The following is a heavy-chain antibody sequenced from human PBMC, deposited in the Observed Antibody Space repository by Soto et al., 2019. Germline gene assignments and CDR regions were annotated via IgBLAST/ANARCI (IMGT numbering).Heavy chain of an antibody. D-gene: IGHD6-19*01. V-gene: IGHV4-30-4*01. CDR2: IYYSGST. CDR3: AREYSSANWFDP. J-gene: IGHJ5*02. CDR1: GGSISSGDYY. Sequence: QVQLQESGPGLVKPSQTLSLTCTVSGGSISSGDYYWSWIRQPPGKGLEWIGYIYYSGSTYYNPSLTSRITISVDTSKNQCSLKLSFVTAADTAVYYCAREYSSANWFDPWGQGTLVTVSS.